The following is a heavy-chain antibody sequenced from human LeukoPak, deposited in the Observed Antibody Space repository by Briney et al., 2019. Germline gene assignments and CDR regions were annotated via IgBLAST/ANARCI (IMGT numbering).Heavy chain of an antibody. CDR3: ARAVRDYDYVWGSYRHNWFDP. J-gene: IGHJ5*02. CDR1: GYTFTGYF. CDR2: INPNSGDT. Sequence: ASVKVSCKASGYTFTGYFMHWVRQAPGQGLEWMGWINPNSGDTNYAQKFQGRVTMTRDTSISTAYMELSRLRSDDTAVYYCARAVRDYDYVWGSYRHNWFDPWGQGTLVTVSS. V-gene: IGHV1-2*02. D-gene: IGHD3-16*02.